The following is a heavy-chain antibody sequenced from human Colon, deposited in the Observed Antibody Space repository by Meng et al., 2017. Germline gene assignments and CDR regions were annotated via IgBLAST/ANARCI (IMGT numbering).Heavy chain of an antibody. CDR3: ASLSPPVTERWIDP. CDR1: GFPFSNYW. V-gene: IGHV3-74*03. Sequence: GGSLRLSCAASGFPFSNYWMNWVRQVPGKGLVWVARINGDGSSTSYADSVKGRFSISRDNTKNTLYLQMNSLRPEDTGVYYCASLSPPVTERWIDPWGQGTLVTVPQ. J-gene: IGHJ5*02. D-gene: IGHD4-17*01. CDR2: INGDGSST.